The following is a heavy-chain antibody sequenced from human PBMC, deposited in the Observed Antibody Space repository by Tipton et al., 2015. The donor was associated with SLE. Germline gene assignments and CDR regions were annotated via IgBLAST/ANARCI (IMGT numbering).Heavy chain of an antibody. Sequence: QSGPEVKKPGASGKVSCKASGYTFTSYDINWVRQATGQGLEWMGWMNPNSGNTGYAQKFQGRVTMTRNTSISTAYMELSSLRSEDTAVYYCARGRIAAAGKNGMDVWGQGTTVTVSS. CDR2: MNPNSGNT. CDR1: GYTFTSYD. V-gene: IGHV1-8*01. D-gene: IGHD6-13*01. CDR3: ARGRIAAAGKNGMDV. J-gene: IGHJ6*02.